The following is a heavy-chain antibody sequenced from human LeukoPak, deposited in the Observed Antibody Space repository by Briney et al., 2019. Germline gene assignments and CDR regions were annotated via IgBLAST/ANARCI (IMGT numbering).Heavy chain of an antibody. J-gene: IGHJ3*02. CDR2: IYYSGST. Sequence: TSETLSLTCTVSGGSISSYYWSWIRQPPGKGLEWIGYIYYSGSTNYNPSLKSRVTISVDTSKNQFSLKLSSVTAADTAVYYCARRGDYYDSSGYYEMAFDIWGQGTMVTVSS. V-gene: IGHV4-59*08. CDR1: GGSISSYY. D-gene: IGHD3-22*01. CDR3: ARRGDYYDSSGYYEMAFDI.